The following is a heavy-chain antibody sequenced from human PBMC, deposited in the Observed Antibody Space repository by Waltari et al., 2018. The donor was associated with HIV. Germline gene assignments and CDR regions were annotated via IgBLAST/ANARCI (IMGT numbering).Heavy chain of an antibody. V-gene: IGHV5-51*01. J-gene: IGHJ4*02. Sequence: EVQLVQSGAEVKQPGESLKISCKSSGYNFTTYWNGWVRQMPGKGLEWMGIIHPGDADTRYSPSFQGQVTISADKSISTAFLQWSSLKASDTAMYYCARGLPKQWLAYFDYWGQGTLVTVSS. CDR2: IHPGDADT. CDR3: ARGLPKQWLAYFDY. D-gene: IGHD6-19*01. CDR1: GYNFTTYW.